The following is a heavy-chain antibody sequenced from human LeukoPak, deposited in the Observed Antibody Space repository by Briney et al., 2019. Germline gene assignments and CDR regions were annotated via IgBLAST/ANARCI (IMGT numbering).Heavy chain of an antibody. CDR2: IYYSGST. CDR3: ARRYYDSSGHSDAFDI. J-gene: IGHJ3*02. CDR1: GGSISSYY. Sequence: SETLSLTCTVSGGSISSYYWSWIRQPPGKGLEWIGYIYYSGSTNYNPSLKSRVTISVDTSKNQFSLKLSSVTAADTAVYYCARRYYDSSGHSDAFDIWGQGTMVTVSS. D-gene: IGHD3-22*01. V-gene: IGHV4-59*08.